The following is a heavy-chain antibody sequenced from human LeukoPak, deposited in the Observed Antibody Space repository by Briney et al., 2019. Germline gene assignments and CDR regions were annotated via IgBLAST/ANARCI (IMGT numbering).Heavy chain of an antibody. D-gene: IGHD6-19*01. CDR3: ARGHNTSGWFLDY. V-gene: IGHV3-33*01. Sequence: GGSLRLSCAASGFTFSSYGMHWVRQAPGKGLEWVAVIWYDGSNKYYADSVKGRFTISRDNSKNTLYLQMNSLRAEDTAVYYCARGHNTSGWFLDYWGQGTLVTVSS. CDR1: GFTFSSYG. J-gene: IGHJ4*02. CDR2: IWYDGSNK.